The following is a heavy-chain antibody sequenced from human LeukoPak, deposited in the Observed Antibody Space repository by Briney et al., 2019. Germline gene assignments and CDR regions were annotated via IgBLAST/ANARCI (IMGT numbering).Heavy chain of an antibody. V-gene: IGHV6-1*01. J-gene: IGHJ5*02. CDR1: GDSVSSNSVT. CDR3: ARRLTQYDCFDP. CDR2: TYYRSTWYN. D-gene: IGHD2-2*01. Sequence: SQTLSLTCAISGDSVSSNSVTWNWISQSPPRGLGGLGRTYYRSTWYNDYAVSVRGRITVNPDTSKNQFSLHLNSVTPEDTAVYYCARRLTQYDCFDPWGQGILVTVSS.